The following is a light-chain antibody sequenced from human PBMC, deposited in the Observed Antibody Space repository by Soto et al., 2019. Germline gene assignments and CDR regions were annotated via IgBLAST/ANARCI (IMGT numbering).Light chain of an antibody. CDR1: LPISNY. CDR3: QQYYSFPWT. J-gene: IGKJ1*01. V-gene: IGKV1-16*01. CDR2: GAS. Sequence: DIQMTQSPSSLSASVGDRVTITCRASLPISNYLAWYQQKPGKAPQLLIFGASGLQTGVPSRFSGSGSGTDFTLTISSLQPEDFATYYCQQYYSFPWTFGQGTKVDIK.